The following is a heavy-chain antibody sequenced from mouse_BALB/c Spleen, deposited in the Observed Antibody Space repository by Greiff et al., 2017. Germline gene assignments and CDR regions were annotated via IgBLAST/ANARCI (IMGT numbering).Heavy chain of an antibody. D-gene: IGHD2-10*02. Sequence: DVKLVESGGGLVKPGGSLKLSCAASGFTFSSYAMSWVRQTPEKRLEWVASISSGGSTYYPDSVKGRFTISRDNARNILYLQMSSLRSEDTAMYYCARREYDPWFAYWGQGTLVTVSA. V-gene: IGHV5-6-5*01. CDR2: ISSGGST. CDR1: GFTFSSYA. CDR3: ARREYDPWFAY. J-gene: IGHJ3*01.